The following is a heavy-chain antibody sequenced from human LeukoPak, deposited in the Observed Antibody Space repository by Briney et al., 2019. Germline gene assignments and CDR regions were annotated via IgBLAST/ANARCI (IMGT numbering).Heavy chain of an antibody. CDR1: GFTFSSYT. CDR3: ARENARDGFNF. V-gene: IGHV3-64*01. D-gene: IGHD5-24*01. Sequence: AGGSLRLSCAASGFTFSSYTGYWVRHAPGKGLEYVSAISNNGGSTYYANSVKGRFTISRDNSKNTLYLQMGSLRAEDMAVYYCARENARDGFNFWGQGTLVTVSS. J-gene: IGHJ4*02. CDR2: ISNNGGST.